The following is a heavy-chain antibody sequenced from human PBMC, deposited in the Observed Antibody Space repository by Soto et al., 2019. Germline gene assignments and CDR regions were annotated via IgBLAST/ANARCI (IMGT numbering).Heavy chain of an antibody. J-gene: IGHJ6*02. CDR3: ASDFRTRGWFRQAGNFAMDV. D-gene: IGHD6-19*01. CDR2: IHPNTGGT. V-gene: IGHV1-2*02. CDR1: GYPYTNSY. Sequence: QVQLVQSGAEVRKPGASVKISCKASGYPYTNSYMHWVQQAPGQGLEWMGWIHPNTGGTNYAQKFQGRVTMTRDTSVSTVYMELNRLTSDDTAIYFCASDFRTRGWFRQAGNFAMDVWGQGTTVTVS.